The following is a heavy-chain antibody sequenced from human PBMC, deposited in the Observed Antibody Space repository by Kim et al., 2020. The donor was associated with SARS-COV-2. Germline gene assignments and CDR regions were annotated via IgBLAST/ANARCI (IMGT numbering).Heavy chain of an antibody. CDR2: YT. V-gene: IGHV5-10-1*01. J-gene: IGHJ4*02. Sequence: YTNYSPSFQGHVTISADKSISTAYLQWSSLKASDTAMYYCARQGSSWLDYWGQGTLVTVSS. D-gene: IGHD6-13*01. CDR3: ARQGSSWLDY.